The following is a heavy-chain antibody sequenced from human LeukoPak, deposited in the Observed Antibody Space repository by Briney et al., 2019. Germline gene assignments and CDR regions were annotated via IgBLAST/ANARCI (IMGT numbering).Heavy chain of an antibody. CDR2: IYYSGST. CDR1: GGSISSSSYY. J-gene: IGHJ3*02. V-gene: IGHV4-39*07. CDR3: ARGGLVRGTINSLIAFDI. Sequence: SSETLSPTCTVSGGSISSSSYYWGWIRQPPGKGLEWIGSIYYSGSTYYNPSLKSRVTISVDTSKNQFSLKLSSVTAADTAVYYCARGGLVRGTINSLIAFDIWGQGTTVTVSS. D-gene: IGHD3-10*01.